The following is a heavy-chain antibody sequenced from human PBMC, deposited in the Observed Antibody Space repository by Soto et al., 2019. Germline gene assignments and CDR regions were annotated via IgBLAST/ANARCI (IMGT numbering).Heavy chain of an antibody. CDR1: GYSFTSYW. D-gene: IGHD3-10*01. CDR3: ARLGYYGSGSYYNDYYYYGMDV. Sequence: GESLKISCKGSGYSFTSYWIGWVRQMPGKGLEWMGIIYPGDSDTRYSPSFQGQVTISADKSISTAYLQLSSLKASDTAMYYCARLGYYGSGSYYNDYYYYGMDVWGQGTTVTVSS. CDR2: IYPGDSDT. J-gene: IGHJ6*02. V-gene: IGHV5-51*01.